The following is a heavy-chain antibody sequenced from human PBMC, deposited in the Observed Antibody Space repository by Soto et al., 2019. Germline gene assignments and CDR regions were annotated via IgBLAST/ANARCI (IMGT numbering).Heavy chain of an antibody. D-gene: IGHD6-19*01. CDR2: IYHSGST. CDR3: AGAGGLGAVAVDY. J-gene: IGHJ4*02. V-gene: IGHV4-30-2*01. CDR1: GGSISSGGYS. Sequence: QLQLQESGSGLVKPSQTLSLTCAVSGGSISSGGYSWSWIRQPPGKGLEWIGYIYHSGSTYYNPSRKNRVTISVDRSKNQFSLKLSSVTAADTAVYYCAGAGGLGAVAVDYWGQGTLVTVSS.